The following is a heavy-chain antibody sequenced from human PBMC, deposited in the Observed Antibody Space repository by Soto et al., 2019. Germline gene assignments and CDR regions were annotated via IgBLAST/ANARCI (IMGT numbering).Heavy chain of an antibody. CDR3: ARVTLKAGNWFDP. CDR2: INPKTRGT. V-gene: IGHV1-2*02. J-gene: IGHJ5*02. CDR1: GYTFTDYF. Sequence: GPSVKVSCKASGYTFTDYFIHWVRQAPGQGFEWMGWINPKTRGTNYAQKFQGRVTMTRDTSNSTAYMELRGLRSDDTAVYYCARVTLKAGNWFDPWGQGTLVTVSS.